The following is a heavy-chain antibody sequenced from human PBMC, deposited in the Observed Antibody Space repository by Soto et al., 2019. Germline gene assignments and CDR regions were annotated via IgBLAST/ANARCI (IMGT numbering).Heavy chain of an antibody. D-gene: IGHD3-3*01. CDR3: ASSRYYDFWSGTTNYGMDV. CDR1: GYSFTSYW. CDR2: IYPGDSDT. Sequence: PGESLKISCKGSGYSFTSYWIGWVRQMPGKGLEWMGIIYPGDSDTRYSPSFQGQVTISADKSISTAYLQWSSLKASDTAMYYCASSRYYDFWSGTTNYGMDVWGQGTTVTVSS. J-gene: IGHJ6*02. V-gene: IGHV5-51*01.